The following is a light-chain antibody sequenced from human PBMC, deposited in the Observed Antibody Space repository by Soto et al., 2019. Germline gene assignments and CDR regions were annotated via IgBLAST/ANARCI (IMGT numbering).Light chain of an antibody. V-gene: IGKV3-15*01. CDR1: RSVNNN. CDR2: GVS. CDR3: KQYDNWPIT. J-gene: IGKJ5*01. Sequence: EVVMTQSPATLSVSPGERAILSCRASRSVNNNYLAWYQQKPGQAPRLLIYGVSTRATDTPARFSGSGSGTEFTLMISSLQSEDFAVYYCKQYDNWPITFGQGTRLEI.